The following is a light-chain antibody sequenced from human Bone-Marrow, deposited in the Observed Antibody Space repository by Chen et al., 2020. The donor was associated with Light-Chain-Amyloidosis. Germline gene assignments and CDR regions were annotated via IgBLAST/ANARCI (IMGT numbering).Light chain of an antibody. CDR3: QSADSSGTYEVI. CDR1: DLPTKY. J-gene: IGLJ2*01. Sequence: SYELPQPPSVSVSPGQTPRITCSGDDLPTKYAYWYQQKAGQAPVLVIHRDTERPSGISERFSGSSSGTTATLTISGVQAEDEADYHCQSADSSGTYEVIFGGGTKLTVL. CDR2: RDT. V-gene: IGLV3-25*03.